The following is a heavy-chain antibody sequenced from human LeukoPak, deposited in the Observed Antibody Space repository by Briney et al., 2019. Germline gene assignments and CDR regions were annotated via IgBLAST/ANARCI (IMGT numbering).Heavy chain of an antibody. V-gene: IGHV3-23*01. Sequence: PGGSLRLSCAASGFTFSSYAMSWVRQAPGKGPELVSAISGSGGSTYYADSVKGRFTISRDNSKNTLYLQMNSLRAEDTVVYYCAARPGGDYYDSSGYYFDYWGQGTLVTVSS. J-gene: IGHJ4*02. CDR1: GFTFSSYA. CDR3: AARPGGDYYDSSGYYFDY. D-gene: IGHD3-22*01. CDR2: ISGSGGST.